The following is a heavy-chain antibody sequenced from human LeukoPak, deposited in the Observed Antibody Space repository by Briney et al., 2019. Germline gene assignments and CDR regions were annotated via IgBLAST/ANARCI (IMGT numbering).Heavy chain of an antibody. V-gene: IGHV4-34*01. CDR2: INHSGST. CDR3: ARNRRPPGRSGSKGAFDI. CDR1: GGSFSGYY. J-gene: IGHJ3*02. D-gene: IGHD3-22*01. Sequence: SETLSLTCAVYGGSFSGYYWSWIRQPPGKGLERIGEINHSGSTNYNPSLKSRVTISVDTSKNQFSLKLSSVTAADTAVYYCARNRRPPGRSGSKGAFDIWGQGTMVTVSS.